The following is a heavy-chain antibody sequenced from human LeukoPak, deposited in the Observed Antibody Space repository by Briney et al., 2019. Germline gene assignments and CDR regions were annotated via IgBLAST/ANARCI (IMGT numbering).Heavy chain of an antibody. CDR3: ARARYSGYDLGY. D-gene: IGHD5-12*01. J-gene: IGHJ4*02. CDR1: GGSISSHY. CDR2: IYYRGST. Sequence: SETLSLTCTVSGGSISSHYWNWIRQPPGKGLEWIGYIYYRGSTNYNPSLKSRVSILLDTSKNQFSLKLSSVIAADTAVYYCARARYSGYDLGYWGQGTLVTVSS. V-gene: IGHV4-59*11.